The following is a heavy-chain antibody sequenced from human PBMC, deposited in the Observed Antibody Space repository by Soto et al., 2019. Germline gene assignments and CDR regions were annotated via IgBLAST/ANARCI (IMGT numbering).Heavy chain of an antibody. Sequence: SSVKVSCKASGYTFTSYGISWVRQAPGQGLEWMGWISAYNGNTNYAQKLQGRVTMTTDTSTSTAYMELRSLRSDDTAVYYCARDVNYYDSSGYLNWGQGTLVTVSS. CDR2: ISAYNGNT. D-gene: IGHD3-22*01. CDR3: ARDVNYYDSSGYLN. V-gene: IGHV1-18*01. CDR1: GYTFTSYG. J-gene: IGHJ4*02.